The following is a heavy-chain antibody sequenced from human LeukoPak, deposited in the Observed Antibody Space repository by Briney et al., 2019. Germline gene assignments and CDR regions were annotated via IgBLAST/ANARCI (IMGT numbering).Heavy chain of an antibody. J-gene: IGHJ3*02. V-gene: IGHV4-59*08. D-gene: IGHD1-1*01. CDR1: AASISSYY. CDR2: IYYSGSA. CDR3: ARHGNGEAFDI. Sequence: ECLSPTCTVAAASISSYYRSCVRQPPRNWREWIGYIYYSGSANYNPSLKSRVTISVDTSKNQFSLKLSSVTAADTAVYYCARHGNGEAFDIWGQGTMVTVSS.